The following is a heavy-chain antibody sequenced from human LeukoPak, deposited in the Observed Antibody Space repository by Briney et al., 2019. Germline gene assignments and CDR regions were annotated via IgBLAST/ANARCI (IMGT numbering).Heavy chain of an antibody. CDR1: GASISSYY. V-gene: IGHV4-4*07. D-gene: IGHD4-17*01. J-gene: IGHJ4*02. CDR2: IYTSGST. Sequence: SETLSLTCTVSGASISSYYWSWIRQPAGKGLEWIGRIYTSGSTNYNPSLKSRVTMSVDTSKNQFSLKLSSVTAADTPVYYCARESSHGDPVDYWGQGTLVTVSS. CDR3: ARESSHGDPVDY.